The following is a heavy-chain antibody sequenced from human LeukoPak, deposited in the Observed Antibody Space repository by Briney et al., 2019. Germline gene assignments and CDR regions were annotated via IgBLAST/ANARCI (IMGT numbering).Heavy chain of an antibody. CDR3: ARDSRVIAAAGGGGMID. J-gene: IGHJ4*02. CDR2: INPNSGGT. Sequence: ASVKVSCKASGYTFTGYYMHWVRQAPGQGLEWMGWINPNSGGTNYAQKFQGRVTMTRDTSISTAYMELSRLRSDDTAVYYCARDSRVIAAAGGGGMIDWGQGTLVTVSS. CDR1: GYTFTGYY. D-gene: IGHD6-13*01. V-gene: IGHV1-2*02.